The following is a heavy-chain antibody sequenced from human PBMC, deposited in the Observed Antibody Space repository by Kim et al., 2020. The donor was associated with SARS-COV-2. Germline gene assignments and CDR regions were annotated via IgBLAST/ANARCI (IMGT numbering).Heavy chain of an antibody. D-gene: IGHD6-13*01. CDR3: ARRVAAAGNYYFDY. V-gene: IGHV4-34*01. Sequence: PSRKRRVTISVDTSKNQFSLKLSSVTAADTGLYYCARRVAAAGNYYFDYWGQATLVTVSS. J-gene: IGHJ4*02.